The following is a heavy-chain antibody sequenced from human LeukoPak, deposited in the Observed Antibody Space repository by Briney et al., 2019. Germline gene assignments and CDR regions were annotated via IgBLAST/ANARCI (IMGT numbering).Heavy chain of an antibody. CDR3: ARGNREVVVLITTIPLDY. V-gene: IGHV1-2*02. D-gene: IGHD3-22*01. J-gene: IGHJ4*02. Sequence: ASVKVSCKASGYTFTGYYMHWVRQAPGQGLEWMGWINPNSGGTNYAQKFQGRVTMTRDTSISTAYMELSRLRSDDTAVYYCARGNREVVVLITTIPLDYWGQGTLVTVSS. CDR1: GYTFTGYY. CDR2: INPNSGGT.